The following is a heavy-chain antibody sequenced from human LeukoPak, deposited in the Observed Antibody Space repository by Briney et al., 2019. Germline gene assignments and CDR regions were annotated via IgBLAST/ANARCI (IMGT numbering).Heavy chain of an antibody. Sequence: SETLSLTCAVYGGSFSGYYWSWIRQPPGKGLEWIGEINHRGSTNYNPSLKSRVTISLDTSKNQFSLKLSSVTAADTAVYYCATSGWYLLPGVYWGQGALVTVSS. CDR2: INHRGST. D-gene: IGHD6-19*01. V-gene: IGHV4-34*01. CDR3: ATSGWYLLPGVY. J-gene: IGHJ4*02. CDR1: GGSFSGYY.